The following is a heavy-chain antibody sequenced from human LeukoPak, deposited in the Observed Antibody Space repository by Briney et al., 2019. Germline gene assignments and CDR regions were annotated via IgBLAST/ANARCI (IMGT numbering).Heavy chain of an antibody. J-gene: IGHJ4*02. D-gene: IGHD6-13*01. Sequence: SGPTLVNPTQTLTLTCTFSGFSLSTSGMCVSWIRQPPGKALEWLARIDWDDDKYCSTSLRTRVSISKDTSKEQVVLTMTNMDPGDTATYYCARLIAASSYFDYWGQGMLVTVSS. CDR1: GFSLSTSGMC. V-gene: IGHV2-70*11. CDR3: ARLIAASSYFDY. CDR2: IDWDDDK.